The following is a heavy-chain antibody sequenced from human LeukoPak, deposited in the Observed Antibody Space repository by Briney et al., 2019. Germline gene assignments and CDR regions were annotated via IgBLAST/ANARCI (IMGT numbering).Heavy chain of an antibody. J-gene: IGHJ4*02. CDR2: IYTSGST. V-gene: IGHV4-4*07. Sequence: SETLSLTCTVSGGSISSYYWSWIRQPAGKGLEWIGRIYTSGSTNYNPSLKSRVTMSVDTSKNQFSLKLSSVTAADTAVYYCARGRRSSSWEDHFDYWGQGTLVTVSS. CDR1: GGSISSYY. CDR3: ARGRRSSSWEDHFDY. D-gene: IGHD6-13*01.